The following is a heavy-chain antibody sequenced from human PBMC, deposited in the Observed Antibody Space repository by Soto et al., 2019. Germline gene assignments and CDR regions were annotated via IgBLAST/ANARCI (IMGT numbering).Heavy chain of an antibody. V-gene: IGHV4-30-4*01. CDR1: GGSISSGDYY. J-gene: IGHJ4*02. Sequence: QVQLQESGPGLVKPSQTLSLTCTVSGGSISSGDYYWSWIRQPPGKGLEWSGYIFYSGTTYYNPYLKGRVTVSAATPTTHFSLSLSSMTAAVTAVYYCARAQTYFDYWGQATRLTVSS. CDR3: ARAQTYFDY. CDR2: IFYSGTT.